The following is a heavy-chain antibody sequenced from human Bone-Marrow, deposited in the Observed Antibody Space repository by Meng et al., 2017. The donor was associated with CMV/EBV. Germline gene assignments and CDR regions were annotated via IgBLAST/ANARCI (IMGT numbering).Heavy chain of an antibody. V-gene: IGHV3-74*01. CDR3: ARELGYNYYYYGMDV. Sequence: GGSLRLSCAASGFTFSDYYMSWIRQAPGKGLVWVSRINSDGSSTNYADSVKGRFTISRDNAKNTLYLQMNSLRAEDTAVYYCARELGYNYYYYGMDVWGQGTTVTVSS. D-gene: IGHD2-15*01. CDR1: GFTFSDYY. CDR2: INSDGSST. J-gene: IGHJ6*02.